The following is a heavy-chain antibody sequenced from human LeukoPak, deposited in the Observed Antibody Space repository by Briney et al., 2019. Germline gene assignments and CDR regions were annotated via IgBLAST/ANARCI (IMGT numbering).Heavy chain of an antibody. V-gene: IGHV5-51*01. CDR2: IYPGDSDT. Sequence: GESLKISCKGSGYSFTSYWIGWVRQMPGKGLEWMGIIYPGDSDTRYSPSFQGQVTNSADKSISTAYLQWSSLKASDTAMYYCARPSSGYGEGFDPWGQGTLVTVSS. J-gene: IGHJ5*02. CDR3: ARPSSGYGEGFDP. CDR1: GYSFTSYW. D-gene: IGHD5-12*01.